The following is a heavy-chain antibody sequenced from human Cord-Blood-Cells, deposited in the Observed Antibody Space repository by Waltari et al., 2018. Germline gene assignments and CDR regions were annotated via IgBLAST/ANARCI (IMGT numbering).Heavy chain of an antibody. CDR2: IYYSGRT. Sequence: QLQLQESGPGLVKPSETLSLTCTVSGGSISSSSYYWGWIRQPPGKGLGGIGSIYYSGRTSYNPSRKSRVTISVGTSKNQFSLKLSSVTAADTAVYYCARVQGGATDAFDIWGQGTMVTVSS. D-gene: IGHD1-26*01. CDR3: ARVQGGATDAFDI. V-gene: IGHV4-39*07. CDR1: GGSISSSSYY. J-gene: IGHJ3*02.